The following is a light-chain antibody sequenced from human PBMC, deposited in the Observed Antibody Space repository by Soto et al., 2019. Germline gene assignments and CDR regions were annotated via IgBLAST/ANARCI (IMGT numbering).Light chain of an antibody. CDR2: ADF. Sequence: QSVLTQPPSASGSPGQRVTISCSGGTSNIGTNGVQWYQQLHGTTPRLLIFADFQRPSGVPDRFSASKSGTSASLDISGLQSEDEAEYYCATWDDSPEGPLLIFGGGTKLTVL. CDR1: TSNIGTNG. CDR3: ATWDDSPEGPLLI. J-gene: IGLJ2*01. V-gene: IGLV1-44*01.